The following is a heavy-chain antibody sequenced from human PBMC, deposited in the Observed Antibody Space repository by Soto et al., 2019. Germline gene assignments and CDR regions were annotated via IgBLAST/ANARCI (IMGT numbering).Heavy chain of an antibody. Sequence: ASVKVSCKASGGAFSSYAISWVRQAPGQGLEWMGGIIPIFGTANYAQKFQGRVTMTRDTSTSTVYMELSSLRSEDTAVYYCARGPHRYYFDYWGQGTLVTVSS. CDR2: IIPIFGTA. CDR3: ARGPHRYYFDY. CDR1: GGAFSSYA. J-gene: IGHJ4*02. V-gene: IGHV1-69*05.